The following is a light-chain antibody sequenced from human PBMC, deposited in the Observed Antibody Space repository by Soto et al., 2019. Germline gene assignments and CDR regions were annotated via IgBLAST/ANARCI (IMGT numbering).Light chain of an antibody. Sequence: DIQMTQSPSTLSASVGDRVTITCRASQSISSWLAWYQQKPGTAPKLLIYKASSLESGVPSRFSGSGSGTEFTLTVSSLQPDDFATYYCLQYETYWTFGQGTKVDIK. CDR2: KAS. CDR1: QSISSW. J-gene: IGKJ1*01. CDR3: LQYETYWT. V-gene: IGKV1-5*03.